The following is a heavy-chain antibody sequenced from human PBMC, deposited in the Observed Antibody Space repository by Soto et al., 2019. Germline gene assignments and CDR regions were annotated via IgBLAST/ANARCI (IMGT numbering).Heavy chain of an antibody. Sequence: GASVKVSCKASGGTFSSYAISWVRQAPGQGLEWMGGIIPIFGTANYAQKFQGRVTITADKSTSTAYMELSSLRSEDTAVYYCARDPLTAMVDLYYYYGMDVWGQGTTVTVSS. V-gene: IGHV1-69*06. CDR2: IIPIFGTA. CDR3: ARDPLTAMVDLYYYYGMDV. CDR1: GGTFSSYA. D-gene: IGHD5-18*01. J-gene: IGHJ6*02.